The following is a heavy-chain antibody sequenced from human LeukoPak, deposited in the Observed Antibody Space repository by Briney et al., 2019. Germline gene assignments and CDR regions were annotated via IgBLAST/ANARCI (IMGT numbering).Heavy chain of an antibody. V-gene: IGHV4-59*01. CDR2: IYYSGSS. D-gene: IGHD2/OR15-2a*01. CDR1: GGSISGYH. J-gene: IGHJ4*02. Sequence: SETLSLTCNVSGGSISGYHWSWIRQPPGKGLEWLGYIYYSGSSNYNPSLKSRVTMSADTSKNQFSLKLSSVTAADTAVYYCARHSTTYYDFDYWGQGTLVTVSS. CDR3: ARHSTTYYDFDY.